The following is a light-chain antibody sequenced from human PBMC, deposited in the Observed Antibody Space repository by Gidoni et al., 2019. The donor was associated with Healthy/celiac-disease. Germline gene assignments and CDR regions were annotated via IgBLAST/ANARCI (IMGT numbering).Light chain of an antibody. CDR1: QDISNY. CDR2: DAS. V-gene: IGKV1-33*01. Sequence: IQMTQSPSSLSASVGDRVSLTCQASQDISNYLNWYQQKPGKAPKLLIYDASNLETGVPSRFSGSGSGTDFTFTISSLQPEDIATYYCQQYDNLPWTFGQGTKVEIK. J-gene: IGKJ1*01. CDR3: QQYDNLPWT.